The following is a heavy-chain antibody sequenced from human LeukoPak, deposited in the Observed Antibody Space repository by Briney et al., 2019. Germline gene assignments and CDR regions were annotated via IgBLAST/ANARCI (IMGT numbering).Heavy chain of an antibody. CDR3: ASSVGATNDFDY. D-gene: IGHD1-26*01. J-gene: IGHJ4*02. V-gene: IGHV3-21*01. CDR1: GFTFSSYS. CDR2: ISSSSSYI. Sequence: GGSLRLSCAASGFTFSSYSMNWVRQAPGKGLEWVSSISSSSSYIYYADSVKGRFTISRDSAKNSLYLQMNSLRAEDTAVYYCASSVGATNDFDYWGQGTLVTVSS.